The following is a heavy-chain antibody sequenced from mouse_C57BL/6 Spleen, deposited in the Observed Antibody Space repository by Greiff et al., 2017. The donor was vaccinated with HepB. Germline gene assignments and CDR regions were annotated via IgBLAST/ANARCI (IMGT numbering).Heavy chain of an antibody. Sequence: EVKLVESGEGLVKPGGSLKLSCAASGFTFSSYAMSWVRQTPEKRLEWVAYISSGGDYIYYADTVKGRFTISRDNARNTLYLQMSSLKSEDTAMYYCTRDHVYTTHYYAMDYWGQGTSVTVSS. V-gene: IGHV5-9-1*02. CDR2: ISSGGDYI. CDR3: TRDHVYTTHYYAMDY. D-gene: IGHD1-1*01. J-gene: IGHJ4*01. CDR1: GFTFSSYA.